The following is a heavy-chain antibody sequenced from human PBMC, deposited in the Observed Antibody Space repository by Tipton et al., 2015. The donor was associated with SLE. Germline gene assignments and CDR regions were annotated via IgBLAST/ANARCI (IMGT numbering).Heavy chain of an antibody. Sequence: TLSLTCTVSGDSISSGGYYWGWIRQPPGKGLEWIGSIYYSGSTDYNPSLKTRVTISVDTSKNQFSLKLTSVTASDTAMYFCARTKDYFPDYWGQGILVTVSS. CDR3: ARTKDYFPDY. V-gene: IGHV4-39*07. D-gene: IGHD3-10*01. J-gene: IGHJ4*02. CDR1: GDSISSGGYY. CDR2: IYYSGST.